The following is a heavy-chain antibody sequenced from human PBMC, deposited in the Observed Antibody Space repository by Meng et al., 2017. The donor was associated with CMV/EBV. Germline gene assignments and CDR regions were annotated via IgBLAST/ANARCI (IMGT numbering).Heavy chain of an antibody. D-gene: IGHD1-26*01. CDR1: GFTFSSYA. V-gene: IGHV3-30*04. CDR3: ASSGGATTGAFDY. J-gene: IGHJ4*02. Sequence: CAASGFTFSSYAMHWVRQAPGKGLEWVAVISYDGSDKYYADSVKGRFTISRDNSKNTLYLQMNSLRAEDTAVYYCASSGGATTGAFDYWGQGTLVTVSS. CDR2: ISYDGSDK.